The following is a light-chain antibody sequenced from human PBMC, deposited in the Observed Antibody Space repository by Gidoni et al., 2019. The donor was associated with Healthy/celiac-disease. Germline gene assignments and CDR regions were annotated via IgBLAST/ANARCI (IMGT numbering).Light chain of an antibody. CDR1: SSDVGGYNY. V-gene: IGLV2-14*01. CDR2: EVS. CDR3: SSYTSSNTLV. J-gene: IGLJ2*01. Sequence: QSALTQPASVSGSPGPSITLSCTGTSSDVGGYNYVSWYQQHPGKAPKLMIYEVSNRPSGVSNRFSGSKSGNTASLTISGLQAEDEADYYCSSYTSSNTLVFGGGTKLTVL.